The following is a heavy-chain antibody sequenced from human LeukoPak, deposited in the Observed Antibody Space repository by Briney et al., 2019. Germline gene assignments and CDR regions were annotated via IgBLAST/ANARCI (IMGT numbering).Heavy chain of an antibody. CDR1: GFTFSSYA. CDR2: ISSNGGST. V-gene: IGHV3-64D*06. D-gene: IGHD3-9*01. J-gene: IGHJ4*02. CDR3: VKDYDILTGYFDY. Sequence: GGSLRLSCSASGFTFSSYAMHWVRQAPGKGLEYVSAISSNGGSTYYADSVKGRFTISRDSSKNTLYLQMSSLRAEDTAVYYCVKDYDILTGYFDYWGQGTLVTVSS.